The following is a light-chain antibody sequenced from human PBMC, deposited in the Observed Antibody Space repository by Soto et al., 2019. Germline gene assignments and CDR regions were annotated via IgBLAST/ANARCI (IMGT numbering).Light chain of an antibody. V-gene: IGLV1-44*01. J-gene: IGLJ3*02. CDR1: SSNIGSNT. CDR3: AAWDDSLNANWV. Sequence: QAVVTQPPSASGTPGQRVTISCSGSSSNIGSNTVNWYQQLPGTAPKLLIYSNNQRPSGVPDRFSGSKSGTSASLAISGLQSEDEADYYCAAWDDSLNANWVFGGGTKVTVL. CDR2: SNN.